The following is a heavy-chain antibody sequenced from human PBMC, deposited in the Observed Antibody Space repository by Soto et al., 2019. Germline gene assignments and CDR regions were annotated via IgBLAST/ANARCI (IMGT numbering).Heavy chain of an antibody. J-gene: IGHJ4*02. CDR1: GFTFSDYY. CDR2: ISSRSSYT. CDR3: ARDHSLGAYSYGKFDC. V-gene: IGHV3-11*06. Sequence: PGGSLRLSCAASGFTFSDYYMSWIRQAPGKGLEWVSHISSRSSYTNYADSVKGRFTISRDNAKNTLYLQTNRLRADDTAVYYCARDHSLGAYSYGKFDCWGQGTLVTVSS. D-gene: IGHD5-18*01.